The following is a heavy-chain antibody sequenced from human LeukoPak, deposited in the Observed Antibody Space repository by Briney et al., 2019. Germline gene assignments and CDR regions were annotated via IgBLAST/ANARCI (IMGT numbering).Heavy chain of an antibody. CDR3: ARDYYDSRAGWFDP. Sequence: SVKVSCKASGGTFSSYAISWVRQAPGQGLEWMGRIIPILGIANYAQKFQGRVTITADKSTSTAYMELSSLRSEDTAVYYCARDYYDSRAGWFDPWGQGTLVTVSS. V-gene: IGHV1-69*04. CDR2: IIPILGIA. J-gene: IGHJ5*02. CDR1: GGTFSSYA. D-gene: IGHD3-22*01.